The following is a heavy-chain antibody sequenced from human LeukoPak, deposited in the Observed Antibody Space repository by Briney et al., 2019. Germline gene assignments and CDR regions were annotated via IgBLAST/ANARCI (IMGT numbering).Heavy chain of an antibody. V-gene: IGHV4-39*01. Sequence: WETLSLTCTVSGGSISSSSYYWGWIRQPPGKGLEWIGNIYYSGSTYYNPSLKNRVTISVDTSKNQFSLKLSSVTAADTAVYYCARRVVGARDYFDYWGQGTLVTVSS. D-gene: IGHD1-26*01. J-gene: IGHJ4*02. CDR3: ARRVVGARDYFDY. CDR1: GGSISSSSYY. CDR2: IYYSGST.